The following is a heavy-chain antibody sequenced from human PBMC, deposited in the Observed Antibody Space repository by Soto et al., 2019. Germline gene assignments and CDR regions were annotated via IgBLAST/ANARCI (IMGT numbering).Heavy chain of an antibody. CDR2: IYHSGST. CDR3: AALVVVNHEISIFDY. J-gene: IGHJ4*02. CDR1: GYSISSGYY. D-gene: IGHD2-21*01. V-gene: IGHV4-38-2*01. Sequence: SETLSLTCAVSGYSISSGYYWGWIRQPPGKGLEGIGSIYHSGSTYYNPSLKSRVTISVDTSKNQFSLKLSSVTAADTAVYYCAALVVVNHEISIFDYWGQGTLVTVSS.